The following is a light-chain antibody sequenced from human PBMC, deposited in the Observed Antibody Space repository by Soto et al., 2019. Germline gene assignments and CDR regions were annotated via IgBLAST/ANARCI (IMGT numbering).Light chain of an antibody. CDR2: DAS. Sequence: DIKMTQSPSSLSAAVGDRVTITCQASQDLNNYLNCYQQKPGKAPKLLIDDASNLETGVPSRFSGNGSATDFSVTIGSLQPEDIGTDYWQQYDNLPRTFGPGTKVDIK. CDR1: QDLNNY. CDR3: QQYDNLPRT. J-gene: IGKJ3*01. V-gene: IGKV1-33*01.